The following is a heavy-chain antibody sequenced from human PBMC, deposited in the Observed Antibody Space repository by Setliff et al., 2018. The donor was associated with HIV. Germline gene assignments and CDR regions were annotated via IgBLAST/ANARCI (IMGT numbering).Heavy chain of an antibody. Sequence: ASVKVSCKASGYSFTGYYIHWVRQAPGQGPEWMGWINPDNGVTYYRQTFQGRVTMTRDTSIDTAYMDLSSLRSDDTALYYCARDPTLDDSNPFDIWGQGTMVTVSS. CDR3: ARDPTLDDSNPFDI. J-gene: IGHJ3*02. CDR1: GYSFTGYY. V-gene: IGHV1-2*02. CDR2: INPDNGVT. D-gene: IGHD3-22*01.